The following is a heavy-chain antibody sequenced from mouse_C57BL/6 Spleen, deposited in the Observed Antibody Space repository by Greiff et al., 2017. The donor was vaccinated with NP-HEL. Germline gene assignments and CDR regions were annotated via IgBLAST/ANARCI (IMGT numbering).Heavy chain of an antibody. V-gene: IGHV1-54*01. CDR2: INPGSGGT. Sequence: QVQLKQSGAELVRPGTSVKVSCKASGYAFTNYLIEWVKQRPGQGLEWIGVINPGSGGTTYNEKFKGKATLTADKSSSTAYMQLSSLTSEDSAVYFCARHLGSSYWYFDVWGTGTTVTVSS. CDR1: GYAFTNYL. J-gene: IGHJ1*03. D-gene: IGHD1-1*01. CDR3: ARHLGSSYWYFDV.